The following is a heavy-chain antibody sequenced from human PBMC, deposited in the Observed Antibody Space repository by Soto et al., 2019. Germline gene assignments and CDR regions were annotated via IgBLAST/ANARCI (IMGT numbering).Heavy chain of an antibody. CDR2: IDWDDDK. Sequence: GSGPTLVNPTQTLTLTCTFSGFSISTSGMRVSWIRQPPGKALEWLARIDWDDDKFYSTSLKTRLTISKDTSKNQVVLTMTNMDPVDTATYYCARFFTPSGAFDIWGQGTMVTVS. J-gene: IGHJ3*02. CDR1: GFSISTSGMR. V-gene: IGHV2-70*04. CDR3: ARFFTPSGAFDI.